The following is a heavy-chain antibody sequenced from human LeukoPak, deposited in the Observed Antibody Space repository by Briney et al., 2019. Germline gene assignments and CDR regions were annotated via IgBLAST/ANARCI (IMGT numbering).Heavy chain of an antibody. Sequence: GRSLRLSCAASGFTFNAYAMHWVRQAPGKGLEWVAVVANDGRDKQYADSMKGRFTISRDNSENTLYLQMNTLRAEATAVYYCARDRNSPAKYYFDYWGQGTLVTVSS. D-gene: IGHD1-14*01. CDR2: VANDGRDK. J-gene: IGHJ4*02. V-gene: IGHV3-30*01. CDR3: ARDRNSPAKYYFDY. CDR1: GFTFNAYA.